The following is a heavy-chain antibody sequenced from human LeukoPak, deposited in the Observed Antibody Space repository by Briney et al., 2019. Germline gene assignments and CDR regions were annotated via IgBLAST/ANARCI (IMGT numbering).Heavy chain of an antibody. CDR1: GFTFSRYW. J-gene: IGHJ3*02. D-gene: IGHD3-22*01. Sequence: PGGSLRLSCAASGFTFSRYWMSWVRQAPGKGLEWVANIKQDGSQKSYVDSVKGRFTISRDNAKNSLYLQMNSLRAEDTAVYYCARDLVVVITPDLFAFDIWGQGTLVTVSS. CDR2: IKQDGSQK. V-gene: IGHV3-7*01. CDR3: ARDLVVVITPDLFAFDI.